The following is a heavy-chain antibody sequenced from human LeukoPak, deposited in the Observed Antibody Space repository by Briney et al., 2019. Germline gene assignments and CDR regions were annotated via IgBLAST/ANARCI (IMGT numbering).Heavy chain of an antibody. V-gene: IGHV3-30*03. J-gene: IGHJ3*02. CDR2: ISYDGSNK. D-gene: IGHD6-19*01. Sequence: PGGSLRLPCAASGFTFSSYGMHWVRQAPGKGLEWVAVISYDGSNKYYADSVKGRFTISRDNSKNTLYLQMNSLRAEDTAVYYCASLIAVAATDAFDIWGQGTMVTVSS. CDR1: GFTFSSYG. CDR3: ASLIAVAATDAFDI.